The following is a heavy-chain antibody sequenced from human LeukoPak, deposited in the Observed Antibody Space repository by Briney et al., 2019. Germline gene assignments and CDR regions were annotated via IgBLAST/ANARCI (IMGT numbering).Heavy chain of an antibody. D-gene: IGHD2-2*01. Sequence: ASVKVSCKASGGTFSSYAISWVRPAPGQGLEWMGGIIPIFGTANYAQKFQGRVTITADKSTSTAYMELSSLRSEDTAVYYCARGGDRVVPAAIDAFDIWGQGTMVTVSS. CDR1: GGTFSSYA. CDR3: ARGGDRVVPAAIDAFDI. CDR2: IIPIFGTA. V-gene: IGHV1-69*06. J-gene: IGHJ3*02.